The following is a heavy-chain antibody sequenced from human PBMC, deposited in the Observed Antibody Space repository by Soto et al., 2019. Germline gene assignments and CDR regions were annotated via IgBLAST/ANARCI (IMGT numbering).Heavy chain of an antibody. J-gene: IGHJ3*01. CDR3: ARAYSSSSGKNAFDF. CDR1: GFTFSNYG. CDR2: ISPSSSTI. Sequence: GGSLRLSCAASGFTFSNYGMNWVRQAPGKGLEWVSYISPSSSTIYYADSVKGRFTISRENAMNSLYLQMNSLRAEDTAFYYCARAYSSSSGKNAFDFWGQGTMVTVSS. V-gene: IGHV3-48*01. D-gene: IGHD6-13*01.